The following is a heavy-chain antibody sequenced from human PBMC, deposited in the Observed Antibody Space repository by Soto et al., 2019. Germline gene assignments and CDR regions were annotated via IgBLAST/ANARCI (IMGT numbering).Heavy chain of an antibody. J-gene: IGHJ6*02. CDR1: GGSIRSYY. V-gene: IGHV4-4*07. Sequence: PSETLSLTCNVSGGSIRSYYWSWIRQPAGKPLEWIGRIYTTGGTNYNPSLKSRVTMSIDTSKSQFSLKVSSVTAADTAVYYCAREGASGFGMDVWGQGTTVTVSS. D-gene: IGHD1-26*01. CDR2: IYTTGGT. CDR3: AREGASGFGMDV.